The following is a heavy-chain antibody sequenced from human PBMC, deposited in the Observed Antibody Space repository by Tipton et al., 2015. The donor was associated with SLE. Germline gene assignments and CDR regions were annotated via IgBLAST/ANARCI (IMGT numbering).Heavy chain of an antibody. CDR2: INPSSTTI. CDR3: AKLRGYWFDR. D-gene: IGHD5-24*01. CDR1: GFTFTSYS. J-gene: IGHJ5*02. Sequence: SLRLSCTASGFTFTSYSLNWVRQAPGKGLEWVSYINPSSTTIYYADSVKGRFTISRDNDKNSLSLQMNTLSAEDTAIYYCAKLRGYWFDRWGPGTPVTVSA. V-gene: IGHV3-48*01.